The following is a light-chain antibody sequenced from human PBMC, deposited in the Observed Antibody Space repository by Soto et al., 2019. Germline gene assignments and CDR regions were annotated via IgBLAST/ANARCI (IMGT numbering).Light chain of an antibody. CDR1: SSDVGNYKP. CDR3: FSYGRSNTLL. J-gene: IGLJ2*01. Sequence: QSALTQPASVSGSPGQSITISCTGTSSDVGNYKPVSWYQQHPGKAPKLLIYEDTKRPSGVSYSFSGSKSGNTASLTISGLQAEDEADYYCFSYGRSNTLLFGGGTQLTV. V-gene: IGLV2-23*01. CDR2: EDT.